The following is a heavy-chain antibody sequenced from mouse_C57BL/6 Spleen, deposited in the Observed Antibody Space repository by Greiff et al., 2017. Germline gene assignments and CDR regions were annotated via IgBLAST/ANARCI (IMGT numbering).Heavy chain of an antibody. Sequence: VQLQQSGAELVKPGASVKISCKASGFAFSSYWMHWVKQRPGQGLEWIGQIYPGDGDTNYNGKFKGKATLTADKSSSTAYMQLSSLTSEDSAVYYCASSGYYWFAYWGQGTLVTVSA. D-gene: IGHD2-3*01. CDR1: GFAFSSYW. J-gene: IGHJ3*01. CDR2: IYPGDGDT. CDR3: ASSGYYWFAY. V-gene: IGHV1-80*01.